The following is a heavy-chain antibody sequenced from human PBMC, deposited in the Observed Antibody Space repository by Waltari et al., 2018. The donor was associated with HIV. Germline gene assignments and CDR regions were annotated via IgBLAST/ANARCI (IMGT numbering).Heavy chain of an antibody. CDR3: TKGTTHDN. D-gene: IGHD1-1*01. J-gene: IGHJ4*02. V-gene: IGHV3-7*01. CDR2: IKQDGSQK. Sequence: EVSLVESGGGLVQPGGSLRRSCAVAGFAFNSYLLTWVRQAPGKGLEWVANIKQDGSQKHYVDSAKGRLTISRDNAKNSVFLQMNDLREDDTATYYCTKGTTHDNWGQGTLVTVSS. CDR1: GFAFNSYL.